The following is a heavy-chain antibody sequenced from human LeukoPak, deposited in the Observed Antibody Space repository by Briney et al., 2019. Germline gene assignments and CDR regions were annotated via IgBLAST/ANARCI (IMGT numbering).Heavy chain of an antibody. CDR3: VRLRRNSDSSGYYYFYNY. CDR2: INPTSTSI. D-gene: IGHD3-22*01. Sequence: PGGSLRLSCAASGFTFSDYIINWVRQAPGKGLEWVSSINPTSTSIYYADAVKGRFTISRDNAKSSLYLQMNSLRAEDTARYYCVRLRRNSDSSGYYYFYNYWGQGIQVTVSS. V-gene: IGHV3-21*01. CDR1: GFTFSDYI. J-gene: IGHJ4*02.